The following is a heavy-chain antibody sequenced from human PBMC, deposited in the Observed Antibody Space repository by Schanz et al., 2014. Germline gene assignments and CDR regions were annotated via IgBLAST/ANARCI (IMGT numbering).Heavy chain of an antibody. CDR2: IWYDENNK. Sequence: QVQLVESGGGVVQFGRSLRLSCVASRFTFSSYGMHWVRQAPGKGLEWVAVIWYDENNKYYADSVKGRFTMSRDNSKNTLYLQMNSLRAEDTAVYYCARANYRRKINFDYWGRGTLVTVSS. V-gene: IGHV3-33*01. J-gene: IGHJ4*02. CDR3: ARANYRRKINFDY. CDR1: RFTFSSYG. D-gene: IGHD3-10*01.